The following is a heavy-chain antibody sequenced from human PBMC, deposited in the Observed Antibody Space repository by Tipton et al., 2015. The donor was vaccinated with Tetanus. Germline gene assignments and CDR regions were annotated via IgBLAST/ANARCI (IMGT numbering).Heavy chain of an antibody. D-gene: IGHD3-3*01. J-gene: IGHJ4*02. CDR1: GYTFTSYD. V-gene: IGHV1-8*01. CDR2: MNPNRGNT. Sequence: VQLVQSGAEVKKPGASVKVSCKASGYTFTSYDINWVRQATGQGLEWMGWMNPNRGNTGYAQKFQGRVTMTRNTSISTAYMGLSSLRSEDTAVYYCAREITIFGVATTGGYWGQGTLVTVSS. CDR3: AREITIFGVATTGGY.